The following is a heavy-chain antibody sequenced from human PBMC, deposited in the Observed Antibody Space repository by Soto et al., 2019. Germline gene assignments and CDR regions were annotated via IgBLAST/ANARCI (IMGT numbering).Heavy chain of an antibody. CDR1: VGSISGYY. Sequence: PSETLSLTCTVSVGSISGYYWSWIRQSPGKGLEYIGYIYYRGSTNYNPSLKSRVTMSVDTSRNQFSLKVNSVTAADTAVYYCARQQLLPFYYALDVWGQGTTVTVSS. CDR3: ARQQLLPFYYALDV. V-gene: IGHV4-59*01. J-gene: IGHJ6*02. CDR2: IYYRGST. D-gene: IGHD6-13*01.